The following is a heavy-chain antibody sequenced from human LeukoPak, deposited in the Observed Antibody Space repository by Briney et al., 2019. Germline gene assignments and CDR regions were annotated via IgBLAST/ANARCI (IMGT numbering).Heavy chain of an antibody. CDR3: ARALGYCSGGSCYQPDY. CDR1: GGSFSGYY. D-gene: IGHD2-15*01. Sequence: PSETLSLTCAVYGGSFSGYYWSWIRQPPGKGLEWIGEINHSGSTNYNPSLKSRVTISVDTSKNQFSLKLSSVTAADTAVYYCARALGYCSGGSCYQPDYWGQGILVTVSS. V-gene: IGHV4-34*01. CDR2: INHSGST. J-gene: IGHJ4*02.